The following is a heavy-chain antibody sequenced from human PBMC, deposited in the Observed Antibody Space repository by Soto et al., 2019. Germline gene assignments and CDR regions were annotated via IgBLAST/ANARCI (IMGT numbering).Heavy chain of an antibody. D-gene: IGHD6-25*01. V-gene: IGHV3-23*01. CDR3: VKGAAPTYYCYMDV. CDR1: GFTFDNYA. J-gene: IGHJ6*03. CDR2: IRGSGDVT. Sequence: EVHLLESGGGLVQPGGSLRLSCFASGFTFDNYAMSWVRQAPGKGLEWVSTIRGSGDVTYSADSVKGRFTVSRDNSKNTLYLQMTSLRAEDTAVYYCVKGAAPTYYCYMDVWGKGTTVTVSS.